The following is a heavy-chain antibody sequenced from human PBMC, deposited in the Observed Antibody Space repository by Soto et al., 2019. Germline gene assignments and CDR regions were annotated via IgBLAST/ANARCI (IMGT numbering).Heavy chain of an antibody. CDR1: SGSLSSSNW. V-gene: IGHV4-4*02. J-gene: IGHJ4*02. CDR2: LFYSGST. CDR3: VHHGGVPYYHDD. D-gene: IGHD2-8*01. Sequence: PSETLSLTCAVSSGSLSSSNWWSWVRQPPGQTLEWLGELFYSGSTKYNPSLSSRVTISADQSNNVFSLRLTSVTAADTAMYYCVHHGGVPYYHDDWGQGVLVTVSS.